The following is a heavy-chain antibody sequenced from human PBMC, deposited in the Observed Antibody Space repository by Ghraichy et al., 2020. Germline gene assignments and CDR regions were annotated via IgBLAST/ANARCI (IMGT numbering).Heavy chain of an antibody. CDR1: GFTFTNAW. J-gene: IGHJ4*02. CDR2: IKSTTDGGTT. D-gene: IGHD6-13*01. V-gene: IGHV3-15*01. CDR3: TGAPRQQLVSLDY. Sequence: SCAASGFTFTNAWMSWVRQAPGKGLEWVGRIKSTTDGGTTDYAAPVKGRFTISRDDSKNTLYLQMNSLKTEDTAVYYCTGAPRQQLVSLDYWGQGTLVTVSS.